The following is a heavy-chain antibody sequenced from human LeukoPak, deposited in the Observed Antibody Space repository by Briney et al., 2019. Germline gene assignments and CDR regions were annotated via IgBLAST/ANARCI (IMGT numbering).Heavy chain of an antibody. Sequence: GGSLRLSCAASGFTFSSYSMNWVRQAPGKGLEWVSYISSSSAAIYYADSVKGRFTISRDNAKISLYLQMNSLRAEDTALYYCAREYSSSSGRAFDIWGQGTMVTVSS. CDR1: GFTFSSYS. J-gene: IGHJ3*02. V-gene: IGHV3-48*01. CDR3: AREYSSSSGRAFDI. D-gene: IGHD6-6*01. CDR2: ISSSSAAI.